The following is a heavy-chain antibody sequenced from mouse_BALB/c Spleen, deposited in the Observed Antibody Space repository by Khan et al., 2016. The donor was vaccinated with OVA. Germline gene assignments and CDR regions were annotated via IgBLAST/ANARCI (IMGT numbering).Heavy chain of an antibody. J-gene: IGHJ3*01. CDR3: ARGYDFFAY. D-gene: IGHD2-14*01. V-gene: IGHV1-26*01. CDR1: GYSFTLYY. CDR2: VNPNTGGS. Sequence: EVQLQQSGPDLVKPGASVKISCKASGYSFTLYYMTWVKESHGKSLEWIGRVNPNTGGSDYNQEFKGKAILTLDKSSNTAYKELHSLTSEDSAVYYCARGYDFFAYWGQGTLVTVSA.